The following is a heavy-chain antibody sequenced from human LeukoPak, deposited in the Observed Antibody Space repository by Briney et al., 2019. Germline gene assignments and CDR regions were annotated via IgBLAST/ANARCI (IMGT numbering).Heavy chain of an antibody. Sequence: GGSLRLSCAASGFTFSSYAMHWVRQAPGKGLEYASAISSNGGSTYYANSVKGRFTISRDNSKNTLYLQMGSLRADDMAVYYCARPKYCSSTRSFDFDYWGQGTMATVSS. CDR2: ISSNGGST. V-gene: IGHV3-64*01. D-gene: IGHD2-2*01. J-gene: IGHJ4*02. CDR1: GFTFSSYA. CDR3: ARPKYCSSTRSFDFDY.